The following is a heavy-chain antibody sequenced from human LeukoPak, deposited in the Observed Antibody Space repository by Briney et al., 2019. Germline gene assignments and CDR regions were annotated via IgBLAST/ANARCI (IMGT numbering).Heavy chain of an antibody. CDR1: GDSISSSYYY. J-gene: IGHJ4*02. CDR2: FYYRGST. CDR3: ARQENSGYYLSDS. Sequence: SETLSLTCTVSGDSISSSYYYWGWIRQPPGKGLEWIGTFYYRGSTYYNPSLKSRVTISIDTSRNQFSLRLSSVTAADTAVYYCARQENSGYYLSDSWGQGTLVTVSS. D-gene: IGHD3-22*01. V-gene: IGHV4-39*01.